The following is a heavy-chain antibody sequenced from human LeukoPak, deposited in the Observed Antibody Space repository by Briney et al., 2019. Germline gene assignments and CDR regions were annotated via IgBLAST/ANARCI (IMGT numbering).Heavy chain of an antibody. V-gene: IGHV3-30-3*01. CDR2: ISYDGSNK. CDR1: GFTFSDYY. CDR3: ATTRYGYIYYFDY. Sequence: GGSLRLSCAASGFTFSDYYMSWIRQAPVKGLEWVAVISYDGSNKYYADSVKGRFTISRDNSKNTLYLQMNSLRAEDTAVYYCATTRYGYIYYFDYWGQGTLVTVSS. D-gene: IGHD5-18*01. J-gene: IGHJ4*02.